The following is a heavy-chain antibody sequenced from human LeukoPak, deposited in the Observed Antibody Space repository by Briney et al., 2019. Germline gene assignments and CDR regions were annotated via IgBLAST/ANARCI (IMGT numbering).Heavy chain of an antibody. D-gene: IGHD6-19*01. CDR2: INPNSGGT. Sequence: ASVKVSCKASGYTFTGYYMHWVRQAPGQGLEWMGWINPNSGGTNYAQKLQGRVTMTRDTSISTAYMELSRLRSDDTAVYYCARESSGWLPYYYYYGMDVWGQGTTVTVSS. CDR1: GYTFTGYY. CDR3: ARESSGWLPYYYYYGMDV. V-gene: IGHV1-2*02. J-gene: IGHJ6*02.